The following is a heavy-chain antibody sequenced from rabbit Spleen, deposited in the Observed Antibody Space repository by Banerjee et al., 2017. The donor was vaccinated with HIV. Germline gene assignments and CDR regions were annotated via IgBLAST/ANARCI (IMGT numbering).Heavy chain of an antibody. V-gene: IGHV1S40*01. CDR3: ARNHEWVYWDMDL. CDR1: GFSFIAGYY. Sequence: QSLEESGGDLVKPGASLTLTCTASGFSFIAGYYMCWVRQAPGKGLEWIACIDTSDGDTDYANWPKGRFTISKASSTTVTLKMTSLTAADTATYFCARNHEWVYWDMDLWGQGTLVTVS. D-gene: IGHD4-2*01. CDR2: IDTSDGDT. J-gene: IGHJ6*01.